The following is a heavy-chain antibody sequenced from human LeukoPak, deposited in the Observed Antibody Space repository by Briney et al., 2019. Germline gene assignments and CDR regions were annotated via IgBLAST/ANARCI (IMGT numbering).Heavy chain of an antibody. Sequence: PGGSLRLSCAASGFTFSNFAVSWVRQAAGKGLEWVSSITEGGSSAYYADSVKGRFTISRDNSKNTLYLQMDSLRAEDTAVYYCAKDRITGTTGWFDPWGQGTLVTVSS. J-gene: IGHJ5*02. D-gene: IGHD1-14*01. CDR1: GFTFSNFA. CDR2: ITEGGSSA. V-gene: IGHV3-23*01. CDR3: AKDRITGTTGWFDP.